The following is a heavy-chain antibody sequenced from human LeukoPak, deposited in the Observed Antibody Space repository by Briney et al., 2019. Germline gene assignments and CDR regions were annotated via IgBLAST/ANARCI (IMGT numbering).Heavy chain of an antibody. J-gene: IGHJ4*02. V-gene: IGHV1-8*01. Sequence: GASVKVSCKASGYTFPSCVINWVRQPTGHGLAWMAWMNPNSGNTGYAQKFQGRVTMTRNTSISTAYMELSSLTSEDTAVYYCARGRAASIAVAWGWGQGTPVTVSS. D-gene: IGHD6-19*01. CDR2: MNPNSGNT. CDR3: ARGRAASIAVAWG. CDR1: GYTFPSCV.